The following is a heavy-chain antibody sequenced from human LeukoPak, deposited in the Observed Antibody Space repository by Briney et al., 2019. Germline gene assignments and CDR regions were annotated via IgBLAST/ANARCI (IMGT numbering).Heavy chain of an antibody. Sequence: TSETLSLTCAVYGGSFSGYYWTWIRQPPGKGLEWIGEINHSGSTYYNPSLKSRVTISVDTSKNQFSLKLSSVTAADTAAYYCAKGPLRRLGAFDIWGQGTMVTVSS. CDR2: INHSGST. J-gene: IGHJ3*02. CDR1: GGSFSGYY. CDR3: AKGPLRRLGAFDI. V-gene: IGHV4-34*01. D-gene: IGHD6-6*01.